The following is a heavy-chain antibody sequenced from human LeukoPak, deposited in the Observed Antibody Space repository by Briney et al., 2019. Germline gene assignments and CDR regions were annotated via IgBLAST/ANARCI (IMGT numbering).Heavy chain of an antibody. V-gene: IGHV4-59*01. CDR2: IYYSGST. J-gene: IGHJ4*02. CDR1: GGSIIGYD. CDR3: ARDSPTPYSSSWTFDY. D-gene: IGHD6-13*01. Sequence: PSETLSLTCTVSGGSIIGYDWSWIRQPPGKGLEWIEYIYYSGSTNYNPSLKSRVTISVDTSKNQFSLKLSSVTAADTAVYYCARDSPTPYSSSWTFDYWGQGTLVTVSS.